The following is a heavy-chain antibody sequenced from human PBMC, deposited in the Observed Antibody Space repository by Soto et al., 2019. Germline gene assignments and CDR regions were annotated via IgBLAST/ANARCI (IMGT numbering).Heavy chain of an antibody. CDR3: ARLSYYYYGMDV. Sequence: LRLSCAGSGFTFSDYYMSWIRQAPGKGLEWVSYISSSGSTIYYADSVKGRFTISRDNAKNSLYLQMNSLRAEDTAVYYCARLSYYYYGMDVWGQGTTVTVSS. CDR1: GFTFSDYY. J-gene: IGHJ6*02. V-gene: IGHV3-11*01. CDR2: ISSSGSTI.